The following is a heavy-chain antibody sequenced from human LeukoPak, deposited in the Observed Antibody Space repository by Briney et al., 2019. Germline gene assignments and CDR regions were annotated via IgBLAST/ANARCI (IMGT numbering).Heavy chain of an antibody. J-gene: IGHJ5*02. V-gene: IGHV3-30*14. D-gene: IGHD3-9*01. CDR2: ISYDGSNK. Sequence: GGSLRLSCAASGFTFSSYAMHWVRQAPGKGLEWVAVISYDGSNKYHADSVKGRFTISRDKSMNTLYLQMNSLRAEDTAVYYCARVPTYYDTWGQGSLVTVSS. CDR1: GFTFSSYA. CDR3: ARVPTYYDT.